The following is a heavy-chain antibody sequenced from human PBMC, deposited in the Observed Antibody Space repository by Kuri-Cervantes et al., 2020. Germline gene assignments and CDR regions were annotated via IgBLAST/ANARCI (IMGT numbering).Heavy chain of an antibody. CDR3: ARPSSSGYYYVFIGAFDI. CDR2: IYPGDSDT. CDR1: GYSFTNYW. V-gene: IGHV5-51*01. D-gene: IGHD3-22*01. Sequence: GESLKISCKGSGYSFTNYWIGWVRQMPGKGLEWMGIIYPGDSDTRYSPSFQGQVTISADKSISTAYLQWSSLKASDTAMYYCARPSSSGYYYVFIGAFDIWGQGTMVTVSS. J-gene: IGHJ3*02.